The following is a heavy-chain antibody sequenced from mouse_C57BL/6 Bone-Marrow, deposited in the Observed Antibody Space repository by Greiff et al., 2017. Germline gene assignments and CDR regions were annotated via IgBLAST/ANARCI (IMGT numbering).Heavy chain of an antibody. CDR2: INPSSGYT. J-gene: IGHJ3*01. Sequence: QVQLKQSGAELARPGASVKMSCKASGSTFTSYTMHWVKQRPGQGLEWIGSINPSSGYTKYNQKFKDKATLTADKSSSTAYMQLRSLTSEDSAVYYCAREEGYSVWAYWGQGTLVTVSA. D-gene: IGHD2-3*01. V-gene: IGHV1-4*01. CDR1: GSTFTSYT. CDR3: AREEGYSVWAY.